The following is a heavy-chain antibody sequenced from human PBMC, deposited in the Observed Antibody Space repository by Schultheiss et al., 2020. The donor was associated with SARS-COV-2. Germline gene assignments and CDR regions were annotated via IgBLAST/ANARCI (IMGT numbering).Heavy chain of an antibody. CDR3: ARVARSPTTRYGMDV. V-gene: IGHV3-33*08. Sequence: GESLKISCAASGFTFSSYGMHWVRQAPGKGLEWVAVIWYDGSNKYYADSVKGRFTISRDNAENSLYLQMNSLRAEDTAVYYCARVARSPTTRYGMDVWGQGTTVTVAS. CDR2: IWYDGSNK. D-gene: IGHD1-26*01. J-gene: IGHJ6*02. CDR1: GFTFSSYG.